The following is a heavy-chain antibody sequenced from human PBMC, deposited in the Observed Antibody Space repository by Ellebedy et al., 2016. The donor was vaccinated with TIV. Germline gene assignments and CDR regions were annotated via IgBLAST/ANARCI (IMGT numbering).Heavy chain of an antibody. J-gene: IGHJ6*02. D-gene: IGHD3-10*01. CDR1: GDSVSTDIG. CDR3: ARGWFGSGMGV. V-gene: IGHV6-1*01. CDR2: TYYSSKWKN. Sequence: SQTLSLTCVISGDSVSTDIGWNWIRQSPSRGLEWLGRTYYSSKWKNDYAVSLKSRITINPDTSKNLFSLQLNSVTPEDTAVYYCARGWFGSGMGVWGQGTTVTVSS.